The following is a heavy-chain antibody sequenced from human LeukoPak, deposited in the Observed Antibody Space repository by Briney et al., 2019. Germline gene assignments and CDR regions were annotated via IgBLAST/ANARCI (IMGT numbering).Heavy chain of an antibody. J-gene: IGHJ4*02. CDR3: ARAEHDYGDYYFDY. D-gene: IGHD4-17*01. CDR2: INPNSGGT. Sequence: ASVKVSCKASGYTFTGYYMHWVRQAPGQGLEWMGWINPNSGGTNYAQKFQGRVTMTRDTSISTAYMELSRLRSDDTAVYYCARAEHDYGDYYFDYWGQGTLVTVSS. CDR1: GYTFTGYY. V-gene: IGHV1-2*02.